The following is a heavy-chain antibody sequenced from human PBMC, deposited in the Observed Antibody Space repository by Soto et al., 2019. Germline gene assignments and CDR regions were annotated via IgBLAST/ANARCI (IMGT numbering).Heavy chain of an antibody. CDR2: ISRDGGTK. Sequence: QVQLVESGGGVVQPGRSLRLSCAASGFTVSSYGMHWVRQAPGKGLEWVAVISRDGGTKYYADSVKGRFTISRDNSRNTLFLEMNSLRGDDMAVYYCTGEVASGYWGQVTLVTVSS. CDR1: GFTVSSYG. V-gene: IGHV3-30*03. CDR3: TGEVASGY. D-gene: IGHD2-8*02. J-gene: IGHJ4*02.